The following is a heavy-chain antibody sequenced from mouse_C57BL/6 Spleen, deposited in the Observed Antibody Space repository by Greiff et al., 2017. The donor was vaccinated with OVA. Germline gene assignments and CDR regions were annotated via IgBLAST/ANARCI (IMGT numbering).Heavy chain of an antibody. V-gene: IGHV3-6*01. J-gene: IGHJ1*03. Sequence: EVQLQESGPGLVKPSQSLSLTCSVTGYSITSGYYWNWIRQFPGNKLEWMGYISYDGSNNYNPSLKNRISITRDTSKNQFFLKLNSVTTEDTATYYCARAGGSWYFDVWGTGTTVTVSS. CDR1: GYSITSGYY. CDR2: ISYDGSN. CDR3: ARAGGSWYFDV.